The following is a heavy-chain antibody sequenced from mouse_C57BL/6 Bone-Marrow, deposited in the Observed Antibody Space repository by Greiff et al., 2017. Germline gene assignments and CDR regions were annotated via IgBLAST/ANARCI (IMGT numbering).Heavy chain of an antibody. J-gene: IGHJ1*03. D-gene: IGHD1-1*02. CDR1: GYTFTDYN. V-gene: IGHV1-18*01. CDR2: INPNNGGT. CDR3: ARGSYDWYFDV. Sequence: VQLQQSGPELVKPGASVKIPCKASGYTFTDYNMDWVKQSHGKSLEWIGDINPNNGGTSYNQKFKGKATLTVDKSSSTAYMELRSLTSEDTAVYYCARGSYDWYFDVWGTGTTVTVSS.